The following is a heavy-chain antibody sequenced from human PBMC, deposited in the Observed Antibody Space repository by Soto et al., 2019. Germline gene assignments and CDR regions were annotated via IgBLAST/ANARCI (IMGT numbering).Heavy chain of an antibody. CDR2: IYSGGST. V-gene: IGHV3-66*01. CDR3: ARMITFGGVIVTTYGFDY. Sequence: PGGSLRLSCAASGFTVSSNYMSWVRQAPGKGLEWVSVIYSGGSTYYADSVKGRFTISRDNSKNTPYLQMNSLRAEDTAVYYCARMITFGGVIVTTYGFDYWGQGTLVTVSS. D-gene: IGHD3-16*02. CDR1: GFTVSSNY. J-gene: IGHJ4*02.